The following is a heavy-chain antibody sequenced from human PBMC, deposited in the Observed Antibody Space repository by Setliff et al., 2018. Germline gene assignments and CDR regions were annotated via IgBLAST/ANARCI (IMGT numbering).Heavy chain of an antibody. V-gene: IGHV1-18*01. D-gene: IGHD2-8*01. CDR3: SRLVRYCTTTTCQSVPGAEV. J-gene: IGHJ4*02. CDR2: IKTFSFKA. CDR1: GYTFVNYG. Sequence: ASVKVSCKASGYTFVNYGINWVRQAPGQGLEWVGWIKTFSFKANYAQKLQDRVTITTDTSTSTAYMELRSLRSDDTAVYYCSRLVRYCTTTTCQSVPGAEVWGQGTLVT.